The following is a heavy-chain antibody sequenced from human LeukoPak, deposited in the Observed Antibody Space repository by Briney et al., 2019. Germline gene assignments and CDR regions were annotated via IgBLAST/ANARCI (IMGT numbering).Heavy chain of an antibody. J-gene: IGHJ4*02. Sequence: GGSLRLSCAASGFTVSSNYMSWVRQAPGKGLEWVSVIYSGGSTYYADSVKGRFTISRDNSKNTLYLQMNSLRAADTAVYYCARVGVLVRGVPSRGRGFDYWGQGILVTVSS. CDR2: IYSGGST. V-gene: IGHV3-66*01. D-gene: IGHD3-10*01. CDR1: GFTVSSNY. CDR3: ARVGVLVRGVPSRGRGFDY.